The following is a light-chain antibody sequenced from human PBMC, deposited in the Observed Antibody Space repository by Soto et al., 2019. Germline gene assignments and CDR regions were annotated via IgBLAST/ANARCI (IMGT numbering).Light chain of an antibody. Sequence: QSALTQPPSASGSPGQSVTISCTGTSSDVGAYDYVSWYQQHPGKAPKLMIYEINKRPSGVPDRFSGSKSGNTASLTVSGLQAEDEADYYCSSFAGSNNSPYVFGTGTKGTVL. CDR3: SSFAGSNNSPYV. V-gene: IGLV2-8*01. CDR2: EIN. CDR1: SSDVGAYDY. J-gene: IGLJ1*01.